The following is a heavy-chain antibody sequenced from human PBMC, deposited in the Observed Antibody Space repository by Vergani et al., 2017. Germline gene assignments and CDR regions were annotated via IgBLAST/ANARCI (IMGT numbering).Heavy chain of an antibody. D-gene: IGHD2-15*01. J-gene: IGHJ4*02. V-gene: IGHV5-51*01. CDR1: GYSFTSYW. CDR2: IYPGDSDT. Sequence: EVQLVQSGAEVKKPGESLKISCKGSGYSFTSYWIGWVRQMPGKGLEWMGIIYPGDSDTRYSPSFQGQVTISADKSISTAYLQWISLKASDTAMYYCARPRGYCSGGSCYFDYWGQGTLVTVSS. CDR3: ARPRGYCSGGSCYFDY.